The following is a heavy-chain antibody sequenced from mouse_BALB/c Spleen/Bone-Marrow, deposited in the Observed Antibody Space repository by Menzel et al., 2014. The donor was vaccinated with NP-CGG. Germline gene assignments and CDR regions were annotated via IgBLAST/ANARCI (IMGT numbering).Heavy chain of an antibody. CDR2: ISYSGNT. CDR3: ARYPLGRGYFDY. D-gene: IGHD4-1*01. Sequence: EVQGVESGPSLVKPSQTLSLTCSVTGDSITNAYWNWIRKFPGNKIDYMGYISYSGNTYYNPSLKSRISITRDTSKNQFYLQSNSVTTEDTATYYCARYPLGRGYFDYWGQGATLTVSS. CDR1: GDSITNAY. J-gene: IGHJ2*01. V-gene: IGHV3-8*02.